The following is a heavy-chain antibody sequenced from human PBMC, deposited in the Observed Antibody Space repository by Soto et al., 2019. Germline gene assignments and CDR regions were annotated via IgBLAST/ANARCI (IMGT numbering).Heavy chain of an antibody. Sequence: GGSLRLSCAASGFTFSSYAMHWVRQAPGKGLEWVAVISYDGSNKYYADSVKGRFTISRDNSKNTLYLQMNSLRAEDTAVYYCARDGYSSGWYYFDYWGQGTLVTVSS. CDR1: GFTFSSYA. CDR3: ARDGYSSGWYYFDY. CDR2: ISYDGSNK. D-gene: IGHD6-19*01. V-gene: IGHV3-30-3*01. J-gene: IGHJ4*02.